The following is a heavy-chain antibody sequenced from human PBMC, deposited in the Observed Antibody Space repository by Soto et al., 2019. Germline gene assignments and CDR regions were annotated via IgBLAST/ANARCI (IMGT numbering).Heavy chain of an antibody. V-gene: IGHV4-39*01. CDR3: ARLILALTEPVDY. D-gene: IGHD2-15*01. J-gene: IGHJ4*02. Sequence: SETLSLTCTVSGGSVRSSGYYWAWIRQPPGKGLEWIGSLYSSGKTYRNPSLKSRVTMSDDTSKNQLSLRLSSVTAADTAGYYCARLILALTEPVDYWGQGTRVTVSS. CDR1: GGSVRSSGYY. CDR2: LYSSGKT.